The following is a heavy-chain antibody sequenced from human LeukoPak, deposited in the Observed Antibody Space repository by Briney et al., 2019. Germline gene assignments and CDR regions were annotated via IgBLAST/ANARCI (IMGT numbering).Heavy chain of an antibody. CDR1: GYTFTSYD. CDR3: AREQWLGGVKGY. V-gene: IGHV1-8*01. CDR2: MNPNSGNT. Sequence: GASVKVSCKASGYTFTSYDINWVRQATGQGLEWMGWMNPNSGNTGYAQKFQGRVTMTTDTSTSTAYMELRSLRSDDTAVYYCAREQWLGGVKGYWGQGTLVTVSS. J-gene: IGHJ4*02. D-gene: IGHD6-19*01.